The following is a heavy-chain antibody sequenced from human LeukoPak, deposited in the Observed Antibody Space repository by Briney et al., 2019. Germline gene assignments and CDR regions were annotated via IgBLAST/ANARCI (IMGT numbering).Heavy chain of an antibody. V-gene: IGHV5-51*01. CDR3: ARGCSSTTCYHNFDY. D-gene: IGHD2-2*01. CDR2: SRPGDSYI. Sequence: GESLKISCEGSGYSFTTEWIGWVRQMPGKGLEWMVISRPGDSYIEYSPSFQGQVTISADKSISTAYLQWSSLKASDTAMYYCARGCSSTTCYHNFDYWGQGTLVTVSS. J-gene: IGHJ4*02. CDR1: GYSFTTEW.